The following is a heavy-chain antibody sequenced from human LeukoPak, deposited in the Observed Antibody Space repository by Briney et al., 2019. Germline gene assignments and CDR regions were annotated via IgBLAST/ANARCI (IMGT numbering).Heavy chain of an antibody. CDR1: GFTFSHYS. CDR2: INSNGDDT. V-gene: IGHV3-64*01. CDR3: ARDPGRSPDY. J-gene: IGHJ4*02. D-gene: IGHD1-26*01. Sequence: GGSLRLSCAASGFTFSHYSMHWVRQAPGKGLEYVSAINSNGDDTYYVNSVKGKFTISRDNSKNTLYLQMGSLRAEDMAVYYCARDPGRSPDYWGQGTLVTVS.